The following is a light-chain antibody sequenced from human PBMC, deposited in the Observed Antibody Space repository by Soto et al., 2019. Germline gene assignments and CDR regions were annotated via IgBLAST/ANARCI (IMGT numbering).Light chain of an antibody. CDR1: QSVLYRSNTKNY. J-gene: IGKJ1*01. V-gene: IGKV4-1*01. CDR2: WAS. CDR3: QQYYSLPPT. Sequence: DIVMTQSPDSLAVSLGERATIKCKSSQSVLYRSNTKNYLAWYQQKPGQPPNLLIYWASTRESGVPDRFSGSWSGTDFTLTISSLQAEDVAVYYCQQYYSLPPTFGQGTKVEIK.